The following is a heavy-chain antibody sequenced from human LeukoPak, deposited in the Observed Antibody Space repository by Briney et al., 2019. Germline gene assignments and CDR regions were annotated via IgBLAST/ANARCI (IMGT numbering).Heavy chain of an antibody. Sequence: GGSLRLSCAASGFTFSDYYMIWIRQAPGKGLEWVSYISTSGSTIYYADSVKGRFTISRDNAKNSLYLQMNSLRAEDTALYYCARVVITAAGTGPWYFDLWGRGTLVTVSS. CDR1: GFTFSDYY. V-gene: IGHV3-11*01. D-gene: IGHD6-13*01. CDR2: ISTSGSTI. CDR3: ARVVITAAGTGPWYFDL. J-gene: IGHJ2*01.